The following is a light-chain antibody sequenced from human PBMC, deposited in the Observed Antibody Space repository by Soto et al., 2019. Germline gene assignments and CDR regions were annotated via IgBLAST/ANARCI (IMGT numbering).Light chain of an antibody. CDR3: AAWDDSLNGDV. J-gene: IGLJ1*01. CDR1: GSDVGFYNY. V-gene: IGLV2-8*01. CDR2: EVS. Sequence: QSALTQPPSASGSPGQSVTISCTGSGSDVGFYNYVSWYQQHPGKVPKLMIYEVSKRPSGVPDRFSGSKSGTSASLAISGLQSEDEADYYCAAWDDSLNGDVFGTG.